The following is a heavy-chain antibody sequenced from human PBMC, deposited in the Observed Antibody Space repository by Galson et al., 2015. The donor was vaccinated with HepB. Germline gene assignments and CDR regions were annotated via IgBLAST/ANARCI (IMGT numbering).Heavy chain of an antibody. D-gene: IGHD5-12*01. CDR3: ARAPWRVATFS. Sequence: SVKVSCKASGYSFTAYYIHWVRQAPGQGLEWMGWINPNTGGTNYARRFQGRVTMTSDTSINTAYVELSRLRSDDTAVYFCARAPWRVATFSWGQGALVTVSS. J-gene: IGHJ5*02. V-gene: IGHV1-2*02. CDR2: INPNTGGT. CDR1: GYSFTAYY.